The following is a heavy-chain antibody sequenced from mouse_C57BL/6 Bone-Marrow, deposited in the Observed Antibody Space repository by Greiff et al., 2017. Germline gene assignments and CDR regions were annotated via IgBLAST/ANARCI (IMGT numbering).Heavy chain of an antibody. CDR1: GYTFTSYG. CDR2: IYPRSGNT. J-gene: IGHJ2*01. D-gene: IGHD1-1*01. Sequence: QVQLQQSGAELARPGASVKLSCKASGYTFTSYGISWVKQRTGQGLEWIGEIYPRSGNTYYNDKFKGKATLTADKSSSTAYMELRSLTSEDSAVYFCARCYYGSSHYWGQGTTLTVSS. CDR3: ARCYYGSSHY. V-gene: IGHV1-81*01.